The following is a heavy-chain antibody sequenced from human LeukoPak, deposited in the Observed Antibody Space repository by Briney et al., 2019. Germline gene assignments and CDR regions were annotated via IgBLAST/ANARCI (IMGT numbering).Heavy chain of an antibody. Sequence: ASVKVSCKASGYTFTGYYMHWVRQAPGQGLEWMGWINPNSGGTNYAQKFQGRVTMTRDTSISTAYMELSWLRSDDTAVYYCARDKVTTHAFDIWGQGTMVTVSS. V-gene: IGHV1-2*02. CDR2: INPNSGGT. CDR3: ARDKVTTHAFDI. CDR1: GYTFTGYY. J-gene: IGHJ3*02. D-gene: IGHD2/OR15-2a*01.